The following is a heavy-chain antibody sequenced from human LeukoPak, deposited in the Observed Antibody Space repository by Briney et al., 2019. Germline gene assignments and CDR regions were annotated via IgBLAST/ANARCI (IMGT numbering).Heavy chain of an antibody. Sequence: SVKVSCKASGGTFSSYAISWVRQAPGQGLEWMGGIIPIFGTANYAQKFQGRVTITADESTSTAYMELSSLRSEDTAVYYCARGMYYDILTGPSAGWFDPWGQGTLVTVSS. D-gene: IGHD3-9*01. CDR1: GGTFSSYA. CDR2: IIPIFGTA. V-gene: IGHV1-69*13. CDR3: ARGMYYDILTGPSAGWFDP. J-gene: IGHJ5*02.